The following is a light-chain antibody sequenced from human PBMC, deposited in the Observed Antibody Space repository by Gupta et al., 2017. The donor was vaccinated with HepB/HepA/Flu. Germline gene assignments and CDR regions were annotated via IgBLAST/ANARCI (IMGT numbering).Light chain of an antibody. Sequence: DIQMTQSPSSLSASVGDRVTITCRASQSISSYLNWYQQKPGKAPKLLIYAASSLQSGVPSRFSGSGSGTDFTLTISSLQPEDFATYYCQQRDSTLLTFGQGTRLEIK. CDR1: QSISSY. CDR3: QQRDSTLLT. J-gene: IGKJ5*01. CDR2: AAS. V-gene: IGKV1-39*01.